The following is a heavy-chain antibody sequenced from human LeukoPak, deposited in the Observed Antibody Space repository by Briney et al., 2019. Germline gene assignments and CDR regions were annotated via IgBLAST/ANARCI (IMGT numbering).Heavy chain of an antibody. Sequence: PGGSLRLSCAASGFSFTNYWMHWVRQAPGKGLEWVAVISYDGSNKYYADSVKGRFTISRDNSKNTLYLQMNSLRAEDTAVYYCARDRDTAMVQVFDYWGQGTLVTVSS. CDR3: ARDRDTAMVQVFDY. J-gene: IGHJ4*02. V-gene: IGHV3-30-3*01. CDR1: GFSFTNYW. D-gene: IGHD5-18*01. CDR2: ISYDGSNK.